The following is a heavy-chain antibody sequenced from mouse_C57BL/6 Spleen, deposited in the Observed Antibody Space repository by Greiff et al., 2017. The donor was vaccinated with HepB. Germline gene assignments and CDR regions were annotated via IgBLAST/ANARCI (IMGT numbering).Heavy chain of an antibody. D-gene: IGHD1-1*01. CDR1: GYTFTSYW. CDR2: IDPSDSYT. Sequence: VQLQQSGAELVKPGASVKLSCKASGYTFTSYWMQWVKQRPGQGLEWIGEIDPSDSYTNYNQKFKGKATLTVDTSSSTAYMQLISLTSEDSAVYYCARRAYYYGSSSFDYWGQGTTLTVSS. V-gene: IGHV1-50*01. J-gene: IGHJ2*01. CDR3: ARRAYYYGSSSFDY.